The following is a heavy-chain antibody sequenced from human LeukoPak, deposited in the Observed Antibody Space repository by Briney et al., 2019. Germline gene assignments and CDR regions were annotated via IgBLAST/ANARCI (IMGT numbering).Heavy chain of an antibody. CDR3: ARSIAAAGEPYYYYMDV. CDR1: GGSISSYY. J-gene: IGHJ6*03. CDR2: IYTSGST. D-gene: IGHD6-13*01. V-gene: IGHV4-4*07. Sequence: SETLSLTCTVSGGSISSYYWSWIRQPAGKGLEWIGRIYTSGSTNYNPSPKSRVTMSVDTSKNQFSLKLSSVTAADTAVYYCARSIAAAGEPYYYYMDVWGKGTTVTVSS.